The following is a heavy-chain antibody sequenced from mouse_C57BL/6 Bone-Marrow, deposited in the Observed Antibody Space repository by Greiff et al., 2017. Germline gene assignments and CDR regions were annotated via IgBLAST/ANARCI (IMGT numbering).Heavy chain of an antibody. D-gene: IGHD2-5*01. J-gene: IGHJ1*03. V-gene: IGHV5-9*01. CDR3: ARRGYYSNYFWYFDV. CDR1: GFTFSSYT. CDR2: ISGGGGNT. Sequence: EVKLVESGGGLVKPGGSLKLSCAASGFTFSSYTMSWVRQTPEKRLEWVATISGGGGNTYYPDSVQGRFTISRDNAKNTLYLQMSSLRSEDTALYYCARRGYYSNYFWYFDVWGTGTTVTVSS.